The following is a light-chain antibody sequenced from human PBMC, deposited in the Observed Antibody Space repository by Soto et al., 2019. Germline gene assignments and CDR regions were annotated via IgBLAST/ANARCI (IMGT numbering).Light chain of an antibody. CDR1: QSISSY. V-gene: IGKV1-39*01. CDR3: QQSYSKT. Sequence: DTQMTQSPSSLSASVGDRVTITCRASQSISSYLNWYQQKPGKAPKLLIYAASSLQSGVPSRFSGSGSGTDFTLTISSLQPEDFATYYCQQSYSKTFGQGTKLEIK. J-gene: IGKJ2*01. CDR2: AAS.